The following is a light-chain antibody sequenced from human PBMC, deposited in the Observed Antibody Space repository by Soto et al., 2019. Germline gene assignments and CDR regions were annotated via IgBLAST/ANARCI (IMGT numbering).Light chain of an antibody. J-gene: IGKJ5*01. Sequence: DIQMTQSPPSLSASVGDPITITCRASQSISTYLDWYQQKPGKAPKLLIYAASSLQSGVPSRFSGSGSGTDFTLTISSLQPEDFATYYCQQSYSTLITFGQGTRLEIK. CDR1: QSISTY. CDR2: AAS. CDR3: QQSYSTLIT. V-gene: IGKV1-39*01.